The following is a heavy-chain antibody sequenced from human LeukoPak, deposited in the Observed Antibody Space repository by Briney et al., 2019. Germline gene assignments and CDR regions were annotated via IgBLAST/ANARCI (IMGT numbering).Heavy chain of an antibody. CDR1: GFTFSNAW. CDR3: TTETPRYSSSWFSYYFDY. J-gene: IGHJ4*02. Sequence: GVLRLSCAASGFTFSNAWMSWVRQAPGKGLEWVGRIKSKTDGGTTDYAAPVKGRFTISRDDSKNTLYLQMNSLKTEDTAVYYCTTETPRYSSSWFSYYFDYWGQGTLVTVSS. V-gene: IGHV3-15*01. CDR2: IKSKTDGGTT. D-gene: IGHD6-13*01.